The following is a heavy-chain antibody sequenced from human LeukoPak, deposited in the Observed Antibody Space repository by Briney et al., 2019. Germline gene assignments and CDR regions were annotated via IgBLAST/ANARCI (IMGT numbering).Heavy chain of an antibody. D-gene: IGHD3-10*01. CDR1: GFTFDDYG. V-gene: IGHV3-20*01. J-gene: IGHJ4*02. Sequence: PGGSLRLSCVASGFTFDDYGIGWVRQAPGKGLEWVSGINWNGGSTDYADSVKGRFTISRDNAKNSVYLQMSSLRVEDTALYHCVLTCGSGSYRGYLNYWGQGTLVTVSS. CDR3: VLTCGSGSYRGYLNY. CDR2: INWNGGST.